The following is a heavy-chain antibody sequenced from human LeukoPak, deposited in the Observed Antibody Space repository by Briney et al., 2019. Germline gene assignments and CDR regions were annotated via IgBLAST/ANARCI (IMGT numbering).Heavy chain of an antibody. CDR2: IYYSGNT. CDR1: GGSISSYY. J-gene: IGHJ4*02. V-gene: IGHV4-59*01. D-gene: IGHD3-22*01. CDR3: ARGYYDSSGYSTPFDY. Sequence: SETLSLTCTVSGGSISSYYWSWIRQPPGRGLEWIGYIYYSGNTNYNPSLRSRVTISVGTSKNQFSLKLSSVTAADTAVYYCARGYYDSSGYSTPFDYWGQGTLVTVSS.